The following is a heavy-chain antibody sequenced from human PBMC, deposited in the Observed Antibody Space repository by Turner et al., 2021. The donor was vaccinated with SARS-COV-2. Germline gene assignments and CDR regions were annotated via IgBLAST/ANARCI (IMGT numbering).Heavy chain of an antibody. CDR1: GFTFGSYW. V-gene: IGHV3-74*01. J-gene: IGHJ3*02. CDR2: INSDGSFK. CDR3: ARDQRDSVIWSGYGAFDI. Sequence: EVQLVYSGGSLVQPGGSLRLSCAASGFTFGSYWMHWVRQAPGKGLVWVSHINSDGSFKSYADSVKGRFTISRANAKNTLYLQMNSLRAEDTAVYYCARDQRDSVIWSGYGAFDIWGQGTMVTVSS. D-gene: IGHD3-3*01.